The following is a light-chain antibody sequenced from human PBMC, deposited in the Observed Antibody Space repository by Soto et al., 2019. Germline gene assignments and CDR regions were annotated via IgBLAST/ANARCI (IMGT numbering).Light chain of an antibody. CDR3: QQRSSWPIT. J-gene: IGKJ5*01. Sequence: EIVLTQSPGTLSLSPGERATLSCRASQSVSSSYLAWYQQKPGQAPRLLIYGASSRATGIPDRFSGSGSGTDFTLTISSLEPEDFAVYYCQQRSSWPITFGQGT. CDR1: QSVSSSY. V-gene: IGKV3D-20*02. CDR2: GAS.